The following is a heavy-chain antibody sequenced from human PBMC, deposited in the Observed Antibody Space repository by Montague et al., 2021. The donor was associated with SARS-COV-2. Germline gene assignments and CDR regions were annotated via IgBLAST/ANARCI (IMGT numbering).Heavy chain of an antibody. CDR2: ISSSSSYI. CDR3: ARDLVATIMSGWFDP. Sequence: SLRLSCAASGFTFSSHCMNWVRQAPGKGLEWVSSISSSSSYIYYEDSVKGRFTISRDNAKNSLYLQMNSLRAEDTAVYYCARDLVATIMSGWFDPWGQGTLVTVSS. CDR1: GFTFSSHC. J-gene: IGHJ5*02. D-gene: IGHD5-12*01. V-gene: IGHV3-21*01.